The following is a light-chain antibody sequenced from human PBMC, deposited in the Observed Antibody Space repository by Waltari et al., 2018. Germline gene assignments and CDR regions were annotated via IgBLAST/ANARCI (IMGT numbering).Light chain of an antibody. CDR1: QTVATN. Sequence: EVVMTQSPATLSVFPGESATLSCRASQTVATNLAWYQQRPGQAPRLLIFDASTRAPSVPAKLSGSGSGTEFTLTIRSLQSEDSAIYYCQQYNRWPPITFGQGTRLEI. V-gene: IGKV3-15*01. CDR3: QQYNRWPPIT. CDR2: DAS. J-gene: IGKJ5*01.